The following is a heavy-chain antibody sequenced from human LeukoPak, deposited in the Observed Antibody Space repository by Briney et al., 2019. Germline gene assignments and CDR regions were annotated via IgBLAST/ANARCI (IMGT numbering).Heavy chain of an antibody. J-gene: IGHJ4*02. D-gene: IGHD6-19*01. CDR2: ISYDGSNK. CDR1: GFTFSSCD. Sequence: GRSLRLSCAASGFTFSSCDMHWVRQAPGKGLEWVAVISYDGSNKYHADSVKGRFTISRDNSKNTLYLQMNSLRAEDTAVYYCAKDLGGAVAGTTFFDYWGQGTLVTVSS. CDR3: AKDLGGAVAGTTFFDY. V-gene: IGHV3-30*18.